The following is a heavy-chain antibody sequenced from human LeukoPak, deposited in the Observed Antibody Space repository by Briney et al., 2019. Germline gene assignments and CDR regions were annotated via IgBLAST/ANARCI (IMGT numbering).Heavy chain of an antibody. J-gene: IGHJ6*04. CDR1: GFTFSSYA. Sequence: GGSLRLSCSASGFTFSSYAMHWVRQAPGKGLEYVSAISSNGGSTYYADSVKGRLTISRDNSKNTLYLQMSSLRAEDTAVYYCVKVGKYYGSGSYKYYYGMDVWGKGTTVTVSS. V-gene: IGHV3-64D*06. CDR2: ISSNGGST. CDR3: VKVGKYYGSGSYKYYYGMDV. D-gene: IGHD3-10*01.